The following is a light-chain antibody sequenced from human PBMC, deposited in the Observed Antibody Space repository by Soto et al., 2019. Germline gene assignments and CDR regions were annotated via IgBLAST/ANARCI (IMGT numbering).Light chain of an antibody. V-gene: IGKV3-20*01. CDR3: QQYESSVT. J-gene: IGKJ1*01. CDR1: QSISSSF. Sequence: EIVLTQSPCSLSSSPGERATLSCRASQSISSSFFAWYQQKAGQAPSLLIYGASSRATGIPDRFTGSGSGTDFTLTISRLQPEDFAVYFCQQYESSVTFGQGTKVEVK. CDR2: GAS.